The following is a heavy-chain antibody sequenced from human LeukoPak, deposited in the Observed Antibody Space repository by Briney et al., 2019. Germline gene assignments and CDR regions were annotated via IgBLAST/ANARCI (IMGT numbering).Heavy chain of an antibody. CDR2: TYYRSKWSS. Sequence: SQTLSLTCAISGDSVSSNSVTWNWIRQSPSRGLEWLGRTYYRSKWSSGYAESVKSRLTISPDTSKNQFSLQLRSVTPDDTAVYYCARSQTGGTFDFWGQGALVTVSS. D-gene: IGHD1/OR15-1a*01. CDR3: ARSQTGGTFDF. CDR1: GDSVSSNSVT. J-gene: IGHJ4*02. V-gene: IGHV6-1*01.